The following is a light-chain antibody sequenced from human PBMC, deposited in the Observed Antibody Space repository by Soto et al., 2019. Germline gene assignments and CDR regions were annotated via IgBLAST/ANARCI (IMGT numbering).Light chain of an antibody. J-gene: IGKJ5*01. Sequence: EILLTQSPCTLSLSPGERATLSCRASQSVSRYLAWYQQKPGQAPRLLIYDASNRATGIPARFSGSGSGTDFTLTISRLEPEDFAVYYCQQRSNWPITFGQGTRLEIK. CDR2: DAS. CDR3: QQRSNWPIT. V-gene: IGKV3-11*01. CDR1: QSVSRY.